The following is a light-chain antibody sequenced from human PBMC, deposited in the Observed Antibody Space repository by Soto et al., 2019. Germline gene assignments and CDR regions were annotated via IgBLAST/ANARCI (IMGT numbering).Light chain of an antibody. CDR3: CSYAGSSTLYV. CDR2: EGS. Sequence: QSVLTQPASVSGSPGQSITISCTGTSSDVGSYNLVSWYQQHPCKAPKLMIYEGSKRPSGVSNRFSGSKSGNTASLTISGLQAEDEADYYCCSYAGSSTLYVFGTGTKVTVL. CDR1: SSDVGSYNL. V-gene: IGLV2-23*01. J-gene: IGLJ1*01.